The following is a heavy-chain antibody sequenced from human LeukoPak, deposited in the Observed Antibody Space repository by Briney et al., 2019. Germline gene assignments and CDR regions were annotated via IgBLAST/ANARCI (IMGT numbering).Heavy chain of an antibody. Sequence: GESLKISCKGSGYSFTSYWIGWVRQMPGKGLEWMGVIYPDESDSRYSPSFQGQVTFSADKSISTVYLQWSSLKASDTAIYYCARTGGTGYSHFDYWGQGTLVTVSS. CDR3: ARTGGTGYSHFDY. CDR1: GYSFTSYW. V-gene: IGHV5-51*01. J-gene: IGHJ4*02. D-gene: IGHD5-24*01. CDR2: IYPDESDS.